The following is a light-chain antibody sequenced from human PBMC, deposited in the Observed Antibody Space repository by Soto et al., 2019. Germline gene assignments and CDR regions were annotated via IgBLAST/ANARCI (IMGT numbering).Light chain of an antibody. CDR2: DIS. CDR3: QQYGSSPGT. CDR1: QSVSNTY. J-gene: IGKJ1*01. V-gene: IGKV3-20*01. Sequence: ENVLTQSPGTLSLSPGERATLSCRASQSVSNTYLAWYQQKPGQAPRLLMYDISSRATGISDRFSGSGSGTDFTLTISRLEPEDFAVYYCQQYGSSPGTFGQGTKGDIK.